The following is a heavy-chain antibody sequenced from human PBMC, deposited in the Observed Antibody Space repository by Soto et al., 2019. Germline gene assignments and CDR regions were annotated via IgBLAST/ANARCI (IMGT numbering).Heavy chain of an antibody. CDR2: IIPIFGTA. V-gene: IGHV1-69*12. J-gene: IGHJ6*02. D-gene: IGHD6-13*01. CDR1: GGTFSSYA. Sequence: QVQLVQSGAEVKKPGSSVKVSCKASGGTFSSYANSWVRQAPGQGLEWMGGIIPIFGTANYAQKFQGRVTITADESTSTAYMELSSLRSEDTAVYYCAIDPTGYSSSWYNFGMDVWGQGTTVTVSS. CDR3: AIDPTGYSSSWYNFGMDV.